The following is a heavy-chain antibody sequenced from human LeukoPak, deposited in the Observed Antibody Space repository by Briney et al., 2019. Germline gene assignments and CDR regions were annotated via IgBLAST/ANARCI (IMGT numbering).Heavy chain of an antibody. Sequence: SETLSLTCAVYGGSFSGYYWSWIRQPPGKGLEWIGEINHSGSTNYNPSLKSRVTISVDTPKNQFSLKLSSVTAADTAVYYCAIPSGYDPLYYYYYMDVWGKGTTVTVSS. D-gene: IGHD5-12*01. CDR3: AIPSGYDPLYYYYYMDV. CDR2: INHSGST. CDR1: GGSFSGYY. J-gene: IGHJ6*03. V-gene: IGHV4-34*01.